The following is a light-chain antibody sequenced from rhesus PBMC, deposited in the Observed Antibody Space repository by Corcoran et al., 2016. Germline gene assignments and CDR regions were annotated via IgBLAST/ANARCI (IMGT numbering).Light chain of an antibody. Sequence: DIQMTQSPSSPSASVGDTVTITCRTSQDISSYLAWYQQKPGKAPKVLYYTASTLQGGVPARFSGIGSGTDFTLTIYSLQPEDFATYYCQHHHSYPPTFGHGTKVEIK. V-gene: IGKV1-25*01. CDR1: QDISSY. J-gene: IGKJ1*01. CDR3: QHHHSYPPT. CDR2: TAS.